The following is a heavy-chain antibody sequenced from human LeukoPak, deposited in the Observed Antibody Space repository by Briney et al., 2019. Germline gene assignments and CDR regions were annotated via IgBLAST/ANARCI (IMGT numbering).Heavy chain of an antibody. Sequence: KPSETLSLTCAVSGYSISSGYYWGWIRQPPGKGLEWIGSIYHSGSTYYNPSLKSRVTISVDTSKNQFSPKLSSVTAADTAVYYCARRWGWYFDYWGQGTLVTVSS. J-gene: IGHJ4*02. CDR1: GYSISSGYY. V-gene: IGHV4-38-2*01. D-gene: IGHD3-16*01. CDR2: IYHSGST. CDR3: ARRWGWYFDY.